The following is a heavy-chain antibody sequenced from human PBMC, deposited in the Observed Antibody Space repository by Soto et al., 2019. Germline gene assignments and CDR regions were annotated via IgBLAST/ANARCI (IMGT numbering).Heavy chain of an antibody. V-gene: IGHV1-69*01. CDR3: ARVGVCSKTTCHSGDDLDS. CDR2: IIPMFYTA. Sequence: QVLLVQSGAEVKKPGSSVKVSCKASGDTLSNSPITWVRQAPGQVLEWMGGIIPMFYTATYAQKFQGRVTITADEYTNTGYMELMSLTSDDTSVYFCARVGVCSKTTCHSGDDLDSWGEGTLVTVSS. D-gene: IGHD2-2*02. CDR1: GDTLSNSP. J-gene: IGHJ4*02.